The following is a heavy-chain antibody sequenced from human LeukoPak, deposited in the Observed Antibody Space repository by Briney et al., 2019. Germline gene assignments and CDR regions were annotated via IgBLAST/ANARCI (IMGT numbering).Heavy chain of an antibody. D-gene: IGHD3-22*01. CDR3: ATSYDSSGGDI. CDR2: ISGSGGST. J-gene: IGHJ3*02. CDR1: GFTFSSYA. V-gene: IGHV3-23*01. Sequence: GRSLRLSCAAPGFTFSSYAMSWVRQAPGKGLEWVSAISGSGGSTYYADSVKGRFTISRDNSKNTLYLQMNSLRAEDTAVYYCATSYDSSGGDIWGQGTMVTVSS.